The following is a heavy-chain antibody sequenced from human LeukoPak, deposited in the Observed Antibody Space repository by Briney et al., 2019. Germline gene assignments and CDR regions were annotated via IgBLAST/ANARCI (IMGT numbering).Heavy chain of an antibody. V-gene: IGHV4-31*03. CDR2: IYNSGGT. D-gene: IGHD5-18*01. Sequence: SQTLSLTCTVSGGSISNGDYYWSWIRQHPGKGLEWIGSIYNSGGTYYNPSLKSRVTISVDTSKNQFSLKLNSVTAADTAVYYCARDSGYSYGPFDYWGQGTLVTVSS. CDR1: GGSISNGDYY. CDR3: ARDSGYSYGPFDY. J-gene: IGHJ4*02.